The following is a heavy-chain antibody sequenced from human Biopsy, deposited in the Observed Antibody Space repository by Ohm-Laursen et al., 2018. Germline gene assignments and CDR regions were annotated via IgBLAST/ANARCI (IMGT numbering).Heavy chain of an antibody. CDR2: IFTSGST. D-gene: IGHD3-22*01. CDR1: GASISDYY. J-gene: IGHJ4*02. Sequence: SDTLSLTCAVSGASISDYYCVWIRQPAGKGLEWISLIFTSGSTTYNPSLKSRVIISADTSKNQFSLKLSSVTAADTAMYYCAAYYYDSSGYFYAFHYWGQGTLVTVSS. V-gene: IGHV4-4*07. CDR3: AAYYYDSSGYFYAFHY.